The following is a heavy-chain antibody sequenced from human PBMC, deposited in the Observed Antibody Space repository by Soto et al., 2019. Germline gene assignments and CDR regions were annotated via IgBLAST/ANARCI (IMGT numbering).Heavy chain of an antibody. V-gene: IGHV3-33*01. CDR3: ARESVAVAGTDFDY. J-gene: IGHJ4*02. CDR2: IWYDGSNN. Sequence: PGGSLRLSCAASGFSFSSCGLPWIRQDQGKGLEWVAVIWYDGSNNYYADSVKGRFTISRDKSMYTLYLQMNVLRAEDTAVYYCARESVAVAGTDFDYWGQGTLVTVSS. CDR1: GFSFSSCG. D-gene: IGHD6-19*01.